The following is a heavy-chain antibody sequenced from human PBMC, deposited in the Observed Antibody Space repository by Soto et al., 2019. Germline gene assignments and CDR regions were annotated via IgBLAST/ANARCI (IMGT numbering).Heavy chain of an antibody. CDR2: IFYSVSS. V-gene: IGHV4-59*02. CDR1: GGSGTTYY. Sequence: SVTMCLTCTVAGGSGTTYYCHWIRQSQGKGLEWIGNIFYSVSSNYDPSLESRVTISVDTSKNQCSLKLRSVTAADTAVYYCARRVRRYSDFFSRPQAVGAFDIWGKGTLLTVSS. CDR3: ARRVRRYSDFFSRPQAVGAFDI. J-gene: IGHJ3*02. D-gene: IGHD3-9*01.